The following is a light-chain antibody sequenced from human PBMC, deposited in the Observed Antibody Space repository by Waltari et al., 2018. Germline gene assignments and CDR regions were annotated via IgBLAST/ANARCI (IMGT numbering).Light chain of an antibody. J-gene: IGKJ1*01. CDR3: QQYYSTCQ. Sequence: DIVMTQSPDSLAVSLGERATINCKSSQSVLHSSNNKNYLAWYQQKPGQPPKLLIYWASTRESGVPDRFSGSGSGTDFTLTISSPQAEDVAVYYCQQYYSTCQFGQGTKVEIK. V-gene: IGKV4-1*01. CDR1: QSVLHSSNNKNY. CDR2: WAS.